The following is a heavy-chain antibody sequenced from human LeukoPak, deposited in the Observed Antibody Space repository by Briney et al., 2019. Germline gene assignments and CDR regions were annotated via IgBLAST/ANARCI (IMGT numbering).Heavy chain of an antibody. V-gene: IGHV3-21*01. J-gene: IGHJ6*03. CDR2: ISSSSSYI. CDR1: GFTFSSYS. Sequence: GGSLRLSCAASGFTFSSYSMNWVRQAPGKGLEWVPSISSSSSYIYYADSVKGRFTISRDSAKNSLYLQMNSLRAEDTAVYYCARQKSIAARSGYYYYMDVWGKGTTVTVSS. D-gene: IGHD6-6*01. CDR3: ARQKSIAARSGYYYYMDV.